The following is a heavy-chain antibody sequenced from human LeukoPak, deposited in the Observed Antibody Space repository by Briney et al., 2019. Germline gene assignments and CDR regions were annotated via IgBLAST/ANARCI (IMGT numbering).Heavy chain of an antibody. Sequence: GASVKVSCKASGYTFTSYYMHWVRQAPGQGLERMGIINPSGGSTSYTQKFQGRVTMTRDMSTSAVYMELSSLRSEDTAVYYCARVTFGEASYYFDYWGQGTLVTVSS. D-gene: IGHD3-10*01. V-gene: IGHV1-46*01. CDR2: INPSGGST. CDR1: GYTFTSYY. CDR3: ARVTFGEASYYFDY. J-gene: IGHJ4*02.